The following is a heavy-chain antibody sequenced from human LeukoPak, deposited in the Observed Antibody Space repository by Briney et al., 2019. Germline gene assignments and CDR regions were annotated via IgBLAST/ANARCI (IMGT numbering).Heavy chain of an antibody. Sequence: PGGSLRLSCAASGFTFSSYAMSWVRQAPGKGLEWVSSISGSGSGTYYAGSVKGRFTISRDNPKNTLYVQMNSLRAEDTAVYSCAKGLQWELPFDYWGQGTLVTVSS. V-gene: IGHV3-23*01. J-gene: IGHJ4*02. D-gene: IGHD1-26*01. CDR1: GFTFSSYA. CDR2: ISGSGSGT. CDR3: AKGLQWELPFDY.